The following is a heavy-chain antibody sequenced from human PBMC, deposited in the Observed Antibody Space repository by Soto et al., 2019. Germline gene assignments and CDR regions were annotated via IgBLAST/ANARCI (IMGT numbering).Heavy chain of an antibody. CDR2: IPSRGRP. CDR3: ARDTYSGYDFGL. D-gene: IGHD5-12*01. J-gene: IGHJ5*02. CDR1: GASVAGGSYY. V-gene: IGHV4-30-4*01. Sequence: SETLSLTCSVSGASVAGGSYYWSWVRQPPGKGLEWIGYIPSRGRPFYNPSLTGRGTISADTSKNQLSLQLTSVTAADTAVYYCARDTYSGYDFGLWGQGTLVTVS.